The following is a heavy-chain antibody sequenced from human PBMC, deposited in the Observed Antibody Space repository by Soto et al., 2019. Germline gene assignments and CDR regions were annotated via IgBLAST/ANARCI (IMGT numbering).Heavy chain of an antibody. CDR1: GYSFTDYH. V-gene: IGHV1-2*04. J-gene: IGHJ4*02. Sequence: ASVKVSCKASGYSFTDYHIHWVRQAPGQGLEWLGRINPKSGGTSTAQKFQGWVTMTTDTSISTASMELTRLTSDDTAIYYCARDGDVNTGFGKDYWGQGTLVTVSS. CDR3: ARDGDVNTGFGKDY. D-gene: IGHD3-16*01. CDR2: INPKSGGT.